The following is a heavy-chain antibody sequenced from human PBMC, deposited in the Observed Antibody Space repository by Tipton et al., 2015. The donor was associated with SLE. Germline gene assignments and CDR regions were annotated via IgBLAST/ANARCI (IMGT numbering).Heavy chain of an antibody. V-gene: IGHV4-59*08. CDR1: GGSISSYY. D-gene: IGHD5-12*01. CDR3: ARRLTRYSGYDYFDY. Sequence: LSLTCTVSGGSISSYYWSWIRQPPGKGLEWIGYIYYSGSTNYNPSLKRRVTISVDTSKNQFSLKLSSVTAADTAVYYCARRLTRYSGYDYFDYWGQGTLVTVSS. CDR2: IYYSGST. J-gene: IGHJ4*02.